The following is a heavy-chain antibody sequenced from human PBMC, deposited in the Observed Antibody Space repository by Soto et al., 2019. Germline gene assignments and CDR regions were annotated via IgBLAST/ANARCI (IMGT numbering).Heavy chain of an antibody. CDR1: GFTFSSYA. CDR2: ISGSGGST. D-gene: IGHD6-13*01. Sequence: PGGSLRLSCAASGFTFSSYAMSWVRQAPGKGLEWVSAISGSGGSTYYADSVKGRFTISRDNSKSTLYLQMNSLRAEDTAVYYCAKDYDSSSWYVSPYFDYWGQGTLVTVSS. J-gene: IGHJ4*02. V-gene: IGHV3-23*01. CDR3: AKDYDSSSWYVSPYFDY.